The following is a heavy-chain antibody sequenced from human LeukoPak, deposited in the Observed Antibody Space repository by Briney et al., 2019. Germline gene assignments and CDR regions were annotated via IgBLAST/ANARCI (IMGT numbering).Heavy chain of an antibody. Sequence: QPGRSLRLSCAASGFTFSSYGMHWVRQAPGKGLDRVAVISYNGSNKYYADSVKGRFTISRDNSKNTLYLQMNSLRAEDTAVYYCAKDGSGYSGYADYWGQGTLVTVSS. CDR3: AKDGSGYSGYADY. V-gene: IGHV3-30*18. CDR1: GFTFSSYG. J-gene: IGHJ4*02. CDR2: ISYNGSNK. D-gene: IGHD5-12*01.